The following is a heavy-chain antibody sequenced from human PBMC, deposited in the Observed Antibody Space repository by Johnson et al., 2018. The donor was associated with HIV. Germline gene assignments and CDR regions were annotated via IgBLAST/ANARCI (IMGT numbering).Heavy chain of an antibody. J-gene: IGHJ3*02. Sequence: EVQLVESGGGVVQPGRSLRLSCAASGFTFSSYAMHWVRQAPGNGLEWVSAISGSGGSTYYADSVKGRFTISRDNSKNTLYLQMNSLRAEDTAVYYCAKDRFSGYAFSGAFDIWGQGTMVTVSS. V-gene: IGHV3-23*04. CDR2: ISGSGGST. CDR3: AKDRFSGYAFSGAFDI. D-gene: IGHD5-12*01. CDR1: GFTFSSYA.